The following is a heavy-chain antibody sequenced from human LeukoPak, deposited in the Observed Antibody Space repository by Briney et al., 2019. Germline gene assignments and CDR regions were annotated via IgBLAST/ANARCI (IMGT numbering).Heavy chain of an antibody. Sequence: KPSETLSLTCAVYGGSFSGYYWSWIRQPPGKGLEWIGEINHSGSTNYNPSLKSRVTISVDTSKNQFSLKLSSVTAEDTAVYYCARAREYLAIDYWGQGTLVTVSS. CDR3: ARAREYLAIDY. D-gene: IGHD2/OR15-2a*01. V-gene: IGHV4-34*01. CDR2: INHSGST. J-gene: IGHJ4*02. CDR1: GGSFSGYY.